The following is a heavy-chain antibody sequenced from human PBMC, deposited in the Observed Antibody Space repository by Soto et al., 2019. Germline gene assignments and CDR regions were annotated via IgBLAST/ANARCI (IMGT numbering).Heavy chain of an antibody. D-gene: IGHD2-15*01. V-gene: IGHV4-39*01. Sequence: TSETLSLTCTVSGGSISSSSYYWGWIRQPPGKGLEWIGSIYYSGGTYYNPSLKSRVTISVDTSKNQFSLKLSSVTAADTAVYYCARQSGCSGGSCSSKYNWFDPWGQGTLVTVSS. CDR1: GGSISSSSYY. CDR2: IYYSGGT. J-gene: IGHJ5*02. CDR3: ARQSGCSGGSCSSKYNWFDP.